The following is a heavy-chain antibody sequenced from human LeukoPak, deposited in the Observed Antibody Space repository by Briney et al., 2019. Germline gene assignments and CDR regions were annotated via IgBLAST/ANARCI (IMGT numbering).Heavy chain of an antibody. CDR3: ARGGQRWLDP. CDR1: GFTLSNHW. Sequence: GGSLRLSCATSGFTLSNHWMTWVRQAPGRGLEWVANIGEDGSEKYYVESVKGRFTISRDNAKNSVDLQMNSLRGEDTAVYYCARGGQRWLDPWGQGTPVTVAS. V-gene: IGHV3-7*04. D-gene: IGHD2-2*01. CDR2: IGEDGSEK. J-gene: IGHJ5*02.